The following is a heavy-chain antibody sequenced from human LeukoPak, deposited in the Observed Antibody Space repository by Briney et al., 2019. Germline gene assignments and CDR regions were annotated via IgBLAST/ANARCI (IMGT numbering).Heavy chain of an antibody. CDR1: GYTFTSYY. CDR2: INPNSGGT. CDR3: ARWGDIVVVPAASRAFDI. V-gene: IGHV1-2*02. D-gene: IGHD2-2*01. J-gene: IGHJ3*02. Sequence: ASVKVSCKASGYTFTSYYMHWVRQAPGQGLEWMGWINPNSGGTNYAQKFQGRVTMTRDTSISTAYMELSRLRSDDTAVYYCARWGDIVVVPAASRAFDIWGQGTMVTVSS.